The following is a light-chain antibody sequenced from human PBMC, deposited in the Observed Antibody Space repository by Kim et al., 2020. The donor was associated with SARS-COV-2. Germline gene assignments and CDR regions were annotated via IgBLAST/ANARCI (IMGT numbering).Light chain of an antibody. V-gene: IGLV1-44*01. CDR1: SSNIGSNT. J-gene: IGLJ3*02. Sequence: QSVLTQPPSASGTPGQSVTISCSGSSSNIGSNTVNWYQQLPGTAPKLLIYSNNQRPSGVPDRFSGSKSGTSASLAISGLQSEDEADYYCAAWDESLNGWVFGGGTQLTVL. CDR2: SNN. CDR3: AAWDESLNGWV.